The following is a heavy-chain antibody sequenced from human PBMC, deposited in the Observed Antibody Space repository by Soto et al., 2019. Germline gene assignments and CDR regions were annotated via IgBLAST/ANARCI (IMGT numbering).Heavy chain of an antibody. V-gene: IGHV1-18*01. Sequence: QVQLVQSGAEVKKPGASVKVSCKASGYTFTSYGISWVRQAPGQGLEWMGWIRAYNGNTNSAQKRQGRVTMTTDTSTSTAYLELRSGRYDGTAVYYCASSRRVGYDLEVESDWGKGTRVTVSS. CDR3: ASSRRVGYDLEVESD. J-gene: IGHJ4*02. CDR2: IRAYNGNT. D-gene: IGHD3-22*01. CDR1: GYTFTSYG.